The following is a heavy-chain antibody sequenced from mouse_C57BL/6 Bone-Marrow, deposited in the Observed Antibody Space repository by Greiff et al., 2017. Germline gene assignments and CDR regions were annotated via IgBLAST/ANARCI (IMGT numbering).Heavy chain of an antibody. D-gene: IGHD1-1*01. CDR2: IDPETGGT. J-gene: IGHJ1*03. V-gene: IGHV1-15*01. CDR3: SRASTVPATGYFDV. CDR1: GYTFTDYE. Sequence: QVQLQQSGAELVRPGASVTLSCKASGYTFTDYEMHWVKQTPVHGLEWIGTIDPETGGTAYNQKFKGKAILTADKSSSTAYMELRSLTSEDSAVYYCSRASTVPATGYFDVWGTGTTVTVSS.